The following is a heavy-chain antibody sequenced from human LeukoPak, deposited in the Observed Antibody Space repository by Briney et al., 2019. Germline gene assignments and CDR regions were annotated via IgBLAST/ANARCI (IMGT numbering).Heavy chain of an antibody. J-gene: IGHJ4*02. Sequence: GGSLRLSCAASGFTFSSYSMNWVRQAPGKGLEWVSSISSSSSYIYYADSVKGRFTISRDNAKNSLYLQMNSLRAEDTAVYYCARDGRDYYDSGPIPNDYWGQGTLVTVSS. CDR3: ARDGRDYYDSGPIPNDY. CDR2: ISSSSSYI. V-gene: IGHV3-21*01. D-gene: IGHD3-22*01. CDR1: GFTFSSYS.